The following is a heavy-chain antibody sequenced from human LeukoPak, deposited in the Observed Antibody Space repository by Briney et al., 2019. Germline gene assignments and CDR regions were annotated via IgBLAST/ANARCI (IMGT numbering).Heavy chain of an antibody. D-gene: IGHD3-10*01. CDR1: GGSFSGYY. Sequence: ETLSLTCAVYGGSFSGYYWSWIRQPPGKGLEWIGEIIHSGSTNYNPSLKSRVTISVETSKNQFSLKLSSVTAADTAVYYCASYLVRGATFGAFDIWGQGTMVTVSS. CDR3: ASYLVRGATFGAFDI. V-gene: IGHV4-34*12. CDR2: IIHSGST. J-gene: IGHJ3*02.